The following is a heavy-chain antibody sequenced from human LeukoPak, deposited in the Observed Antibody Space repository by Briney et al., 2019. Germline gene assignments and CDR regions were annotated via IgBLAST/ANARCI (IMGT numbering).Heavy chain of an antibody. J-gene: IGHJ4*02. Sequence: GGSLRLSCAASGFTFSSYWMHWVRQAPGKGLVWVSRINSDGSSTNYADSVKGRFTISRDNAKNTLYLQMNSLRAEDMAVYFCARGRGYCSGGSCYSDYFDYWGQGTLVTVSS. CDR2: INSDGSST. CDR1: GFTFSSYW. CDR3: ARGRGYCSGGSCYSDYFDY. D-gene: IGHD2-15*01. V-gene: IGHV3-74*01.